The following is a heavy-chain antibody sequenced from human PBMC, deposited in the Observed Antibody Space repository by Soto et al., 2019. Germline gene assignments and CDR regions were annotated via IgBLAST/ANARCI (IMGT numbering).Heavy chain of an antibody. CDR2: IYYSGST. J-gene: IGHJ6*02. CDR1: GGSISSSSYY. D-gene: IGHD6-13*01. V-gene: IGHV4-39*01. CDR3: ARLSIAAALAHPSYYYYGMDV. Sequence: SETLSLTCTVSGGSISSSSYYWGWIRQPPGKGLEWIGSIYYSGSTYYNPSLKSRVTISVDTSKNQFSLKLSSVTAADTAVYYCARLSIAAALAHPSYYYYGMDVWGQGTTVTVSS.